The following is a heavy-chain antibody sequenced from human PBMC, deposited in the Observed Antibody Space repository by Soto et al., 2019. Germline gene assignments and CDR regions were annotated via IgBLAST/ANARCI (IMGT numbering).Heavy chain of an antibody. CDR2: ISSSGSTI. V-gene: IGHV3-11*01. J-gene: IGHJ6*03. Sequence: PGGSLRLSCAASGFTFSDYYMSWIRQAPGKGLEWVSYISSSGSTIYYADSVKGRFTISRDNAKNSLYLQMNSLRAEDTAVYYCARYSYGDYGPHYYYYMDVWGKGTTVTASS. CDR1: GFTFSDYY. CDR3: ARYSYGDYGPHYYYYMDV. D-gene: IGHD4-17*01.